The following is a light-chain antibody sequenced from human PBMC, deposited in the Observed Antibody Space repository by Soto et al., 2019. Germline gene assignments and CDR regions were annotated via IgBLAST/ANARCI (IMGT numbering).Light chain of an antibody. CDR1: QSISTW. CDR3: QHYNSYPWT. V-gene: IGKV1-5*01. Sequence: DIQITQSPSSLSASEGDRVTIPCRASQSISTWLAWYQQKPGKAPKLLIYDASSLESGVPSRFSGSGSGTEFTLTISSLQPDDFATYYCQHYNSYPWTFGQGTKVDIK. CDR2: DAS. J-gene: IGKJ1*01.